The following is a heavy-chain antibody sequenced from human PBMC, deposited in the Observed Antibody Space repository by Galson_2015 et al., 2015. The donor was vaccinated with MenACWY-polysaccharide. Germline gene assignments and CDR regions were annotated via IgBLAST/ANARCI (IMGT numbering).Heavy chain of an antibody. D-gene: IGHD6-13*01. V-gene: IGHV3-33*01. Sequence: SLRLSCAASGSRFSHSGMHWVRQAPGKGLEWVAVIQYDGSKIVYADSVKGRFTISRDNSKNTLFLEMNSLGAEDTAVFYCAREGSRIVFHACDYWGQGTMGNVSS. CDR3: AREGSRIVFHACDY. CDR1: GSRFSHSG. CDR2: IQYDGSKI. J-gene: IGHJ3*01.